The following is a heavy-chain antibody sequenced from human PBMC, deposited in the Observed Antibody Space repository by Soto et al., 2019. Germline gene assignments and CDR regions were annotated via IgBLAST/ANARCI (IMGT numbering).Heavy chain of an antibody. V-gene: IGHV1-69*13. CDR3: ARVYYYDSSGYYYSFDY. J-gene: IGHJ4*02. D-gene: IGHD3-22*01. Sequence: GASVKVSCKASRGTFSSYAISWVRQAPGQGLEWMGGIIPIFGTANYAQKFQGRVTITADESTSTAYMELSSLRSEDTAVYYCARVYYYDSSGYYYSFDYWGQGTLVTVSS. CDR1: RGTFSSYA. CDR2: IIPIFGTA.